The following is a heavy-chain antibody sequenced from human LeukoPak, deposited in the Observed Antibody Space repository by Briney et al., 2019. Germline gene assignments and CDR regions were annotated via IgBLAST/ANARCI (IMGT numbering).Heavy chain of an antibody. Sequence: GGSLRLSCAASGFTFSSYWMHWVRQAPGKGLVWVSRINSDGSSTSYADSVKGRFTISRDNAKNTLYLQMNSLRAEDTAVYYCARDGQTVYNWNDLAYWGQGTLVTVSS. D-gene: IGHD1-1*01. CDR2: INSDGSST. CDR3: ARDGQTVYNWNDLAY. CDR1: GFTFSSYW. J-gene: IGHJ4*02. V-gene: IGHV3-74*01.